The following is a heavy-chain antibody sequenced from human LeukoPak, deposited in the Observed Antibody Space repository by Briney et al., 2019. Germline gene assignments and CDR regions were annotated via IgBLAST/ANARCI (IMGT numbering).Heavy chain of an antibody. D-gene: IGHD3-22*01. CDR1: GFTFSSYW. CDR2: ISPSGDHR. V-gene: IGHV3-21*01. CDR3: ARDAAYFDSSGYYPDPLDY. Sequence: GGSLRLSCAASGFTFSSYWMSWVRQAPGKGLEWVSCISPSGDHRYYADSVRGRFTISRDNAKNSVYLQMNSLRAEDTAVYYCARDAAYFDSSGYYPDPLDYWGQGTLVSVSS. J-gene: IGHJ4*02.